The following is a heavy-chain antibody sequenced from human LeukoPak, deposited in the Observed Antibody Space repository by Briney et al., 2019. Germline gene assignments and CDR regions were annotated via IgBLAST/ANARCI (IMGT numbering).Heavy chain of an antibody. Sequence: PSEALSLTCSVSGGSISSYYWTWIRQPRGKGLEWIGYIYYSGSTKYNPSLKSRVTMSVDTSKNQFSLKLSSATAADTAVYFCARRAINSVMFDYWGQGTLVTVSS. V-gene: IGHV4-59*08. CDR2: IYYSGST. CDR3: ARRAINSVMFDY. D-gene: IGHD3-16*01. J-gene: IGHJ4*02. CDR1: GGSISSYY.